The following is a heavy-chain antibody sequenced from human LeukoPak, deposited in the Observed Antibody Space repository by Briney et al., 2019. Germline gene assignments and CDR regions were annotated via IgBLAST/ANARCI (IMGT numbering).Heavy chain of an antibody. CDR1: GFTFSTYW. J-gene: IGHJ4*02. CDR2: IKQDGSVK. D-gene: IGHD3-22*01. V-gene: IGHV3-7*01. Sequence: GGSLRLSCVVSGFTFSTYWMSWVRQAPGKGLECVATIKQDGSVKNYGDSVQGRFTISRDNAKNSLYLQMNSLRAEDTAVYYCARVNYYDSSGIDYWGQGTLVTVSS. CDR3: ARVNYYDSSGIDY.